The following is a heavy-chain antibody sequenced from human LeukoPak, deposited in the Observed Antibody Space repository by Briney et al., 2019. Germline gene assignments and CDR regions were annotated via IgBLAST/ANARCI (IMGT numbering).Heavy chain of an antibody. CDR1: GGSFSGYY. Sequence: SETLSLTCAVYGGSFSGYYWSWIRQPAGKGLEWIGRIHTSGSTNYNPSLKSRVTMSVDTSKNQFSLKLSSVTAADTAVYYCARGIYGSDPSYYYYYYMDVWGKGTTVTISS. CDR2: IHTSGST. D-gene: IGHD3-10*01. J-gene: IGHJ6*03. V-gene: IGHV4-59*10. CDR3: ARGIYGSDPSYYYYYYMDV.